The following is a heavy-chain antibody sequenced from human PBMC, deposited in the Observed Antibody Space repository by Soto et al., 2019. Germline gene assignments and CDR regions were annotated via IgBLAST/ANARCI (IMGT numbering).Heavy chain of an antibody. CDR3: ARSPRPRWYFDY. CDR1: GYTFISYG. D-gene: IGHD2-15*01. V-gene: IGHV1-18*01. CDR2: ISAYNGNT. J-gene: IGHJ4*02. Sequence: WASVKVSCKASGYTFISYGISWVRQAPGQGLEWMGWISAYNGNTNYAQKLQGRVTMTTDTSTSTAYMELRSLRSDDTAVYYCARSPRPRWYFDYWGQGTLVTVSS.